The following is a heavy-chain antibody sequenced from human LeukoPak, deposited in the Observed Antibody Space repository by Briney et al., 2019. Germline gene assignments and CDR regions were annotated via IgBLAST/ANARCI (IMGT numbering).Heavy chain of an antibody. V-gene: IGHV5-51*01. Sequence: GESLKISCKGSGYTFSSYWIGWVRQMPGKGLEWMGIIYPEDSDTRYTPSFQGQVTISADKSITTAYLQWSSLKASDTAMYYCARLSGLYSSSRSGSYFDYWAWEPWSPSPQ. D-gene: IGHD6-13*01. CDR3: ARLSGLYSSSRSGSYFDY. CDR1: GYTFSSYW. J-gene: IGHJ4*02. CDR2: IYPEDSDT.